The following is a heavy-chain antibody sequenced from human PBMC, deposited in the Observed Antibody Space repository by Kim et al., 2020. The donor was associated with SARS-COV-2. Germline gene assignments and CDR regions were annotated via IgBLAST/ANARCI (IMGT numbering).Heavy chain of an antibody. CDR1: GFTFSSYG. D-gene: IGHD3-3*01. Sequence: GGSLRLSCAASGFTFSSYGMNWVRQAQGPCLECFACLNCDGSNKYYADSVKGRFTISRDNSKNTLYLQMNSLRAEDTAVYYCAKDQYYDYGSGYHVDELDKCDYWGQGTLVTVSS. CDR2: LNCDGSNK. CDR3: AKDQYYDYGSGYHVDELDKCDY. J-gene: IGHJ4*02. V-gene: IGHV3-30*02.